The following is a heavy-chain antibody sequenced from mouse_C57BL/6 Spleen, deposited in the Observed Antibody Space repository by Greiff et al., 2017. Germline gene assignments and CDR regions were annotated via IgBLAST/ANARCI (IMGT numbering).Heavy chain of an antibody. CDR3: GGLLRSYYFDY. J-gene: IGHJ2*01. CDR2: IDPENGDT. V-gene: IGHV14-4*01. Sequence: EVQRVESGAELVRPGASVKLSCTASGFNIKDDYMHWVKQRPEQGLEWIGWIDPENGDTEYASKFQGKATITADTSSNTAYLQLSSLTSEDTAVYYCGGLLRSYYFDYWGQGTTLTVSS. D-gene: IGHD1-1*01. CDR1: GFNIKDDY.